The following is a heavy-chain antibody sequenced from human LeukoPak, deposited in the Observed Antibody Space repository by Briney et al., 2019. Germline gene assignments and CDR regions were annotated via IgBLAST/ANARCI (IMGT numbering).Heavy chain of an antibody. J-gene: IGHJ4*02. V-gene: IGHV3-21*01. CDR1: GFTFSSYS. CDR3: ARDSLAGTSRDY. D-gene: IGHD6-19*01. Sequence: GGSLRLSCAASGFTFSSYSMNWVRQAPGEGLEWVSSISSSSSYIYYADSVKGRFTISRDNAKNSLYLQMNSLRAEDTAVYYCARDSLAGTSRDYWGQGTLVTVSS. CDR2: ISSSSSYI.